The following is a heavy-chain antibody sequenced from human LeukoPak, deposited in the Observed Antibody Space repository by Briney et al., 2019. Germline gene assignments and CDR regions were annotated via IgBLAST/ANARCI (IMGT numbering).Heavy chain of an antibody. CDR2: IYYSGST. CDR3: ARDQQPHWFDP. Sequence: SETLSLTCTVSGGSISSGGYYWSWIRQHPGKGLEWIGYIYYSGSTYYNPSLKSRVTISVDTSKNQFSLKLSSVTAADTAVYYCARDQQPHWFDPWGQGTLVTVSS. V-gene: IGHV4-31*03. J-gene: IGHJ5*02. D-gene: IGHD6-13*01. CDR1: GGSISSGGYY.